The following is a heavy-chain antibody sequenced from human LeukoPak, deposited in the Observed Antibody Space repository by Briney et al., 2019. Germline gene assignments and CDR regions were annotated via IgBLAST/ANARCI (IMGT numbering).Heavy chain of an antibody. V-gene: IGHV4-61*02. D-gene: IGHD3-22*01. J-gene: IGHJ6*03. CDR1: GGSISSGSYY. CDR3: ARVTSSGYYYYYMDV. Sequence: SETLSLTCTVSGGSISSGSYYWSWIRQPAGKGLDWIGRIYTSGSTNYNPSLKRPVTISVDTSKTQFSLKLSSVTAEDTAVYYCARVTSSGYYYYYMDVWGKGTTVTVSS. CDR2: IYTSGST.